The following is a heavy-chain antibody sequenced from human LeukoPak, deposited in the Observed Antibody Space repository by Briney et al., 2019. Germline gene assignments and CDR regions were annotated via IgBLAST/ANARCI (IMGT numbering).Heavy chain of an antibody. D-gene: IGHD6-19*01. CDR2: TYYRSKWSS. CDR1: GDRVSSNSAT. CDR3: TREAVAGFNY. V-gene: IGHV6-1*01. Sequence: SQTLSLTCVISGDRVSSNSATWNWIRQSPSRGLEWLGRTYYRSKWSSDYALSVKSRITINPDISKNQFSLQLNSVTPEDTAVYFCTREAVAGFNYWGQGTLVTVSS. J-gene: IGHJ4*02.